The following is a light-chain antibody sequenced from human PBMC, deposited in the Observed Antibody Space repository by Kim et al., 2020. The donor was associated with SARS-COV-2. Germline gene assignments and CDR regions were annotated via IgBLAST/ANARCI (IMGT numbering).Light chain of an antibody. CDR1: QSVSSN. CDR3: QQYDNWPPWT. J-gene: IGKJ1*01. Sequence: EIVLTQSPATLSVSPGEGAILSCRASQSVSSNLAWYQQKPGQAPRLLIYGASTRDTGIPDRFSGSGSGTEFTLTISGLQSEDSAVYFCQQYDNWPPWTFGQGTKVDIK. CDR2: GAS. V-gene: IGKV3-15*01.